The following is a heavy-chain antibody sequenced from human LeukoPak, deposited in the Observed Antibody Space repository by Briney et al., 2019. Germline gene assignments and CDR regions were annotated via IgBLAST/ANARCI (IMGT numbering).Heavy chain of an antibody. Sequence: ALVKVSCKASGYTFTSYDINWVRQATGQGLEWRGWMNPNSGNTGYAQKFQGRVTITRNTSISTAYMELSNLRSEDTAVYYCARGRGTVAATPYYYMDVWGKGTTVTVSS. CDR1: GYTFTSYD. CDR3: ARGRGTVAATPYYYMDV. V-gene: IGHV1-8*03. CDR2: MNPNSGNT. J-gene: IGHJ6*03. D-gene: IGHD2-15*01.